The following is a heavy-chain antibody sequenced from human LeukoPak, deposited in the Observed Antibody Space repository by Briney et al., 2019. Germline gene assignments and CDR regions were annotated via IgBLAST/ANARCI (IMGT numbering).Heavy chain of an antibody. CDR2: IHYSGST. D-gene: IGHD3-10*01. CDR3: LRSHGAY. V-gene: IGHV4-39*01. Sequence: PSETLSLTCTVFGGSISSSVYLWAWVRQFPGKGLELIGSIHYSGSTYYNPSLKSRVTTAVDTSKNQFSLNLRSVTAADTAVYYCLRSHGAYWGQGTLVTVSS. J-gene: IGHJ4*02. CDR1: GGSISSSVYL.